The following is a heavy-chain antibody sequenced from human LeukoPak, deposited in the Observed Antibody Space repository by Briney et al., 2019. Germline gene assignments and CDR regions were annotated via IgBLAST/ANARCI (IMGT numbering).Heavy chain of an antibody. CDR2: VTISGDNT. D-gene: IGHD6-13*01. CDR1: GFTFSNFG. CDR3: ARDTRAAAALTDHFDY. V-gene: IGHV3-23*01. J-gene: IGHJ4*02. Sequence: TGGTLRLSCAASGFTFSNFGMSWVRQAPEKGLEWVSSVTISGDNTYYAESVKGRFTISRDNSKGTLYLLMSSLRADDTAVYYCARDTRAAAALTDHFDYWGQGTLVTVSS.